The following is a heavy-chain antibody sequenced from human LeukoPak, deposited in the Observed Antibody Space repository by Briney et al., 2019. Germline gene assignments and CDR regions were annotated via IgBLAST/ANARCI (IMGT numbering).Heavy chain of an antibody. CDR1: GFPFSSYV. J-gene: IGHJ4*02. V-gene: IGHV3-23*01. Sequence: GGSLRLSCAASGFPFSSYVMGWIRQAPAKGLELVSVISDDIENTYYADSVKGRFTISRHNSKNTLYLQMNSLGAEDTAIYYCATLGFCTSTSCSFVNWGQGTLVTVSS. CDR3: ATLGFCTSTSCSFVN. CDR2: ISDDIENT. D-gene: IGHD2-2*03.